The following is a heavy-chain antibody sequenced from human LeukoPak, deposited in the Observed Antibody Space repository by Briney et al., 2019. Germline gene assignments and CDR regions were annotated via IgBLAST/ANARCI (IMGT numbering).Heavy chain of an antibody. CDR1: GGSFSGYY. CDR3: ALAPQGGYYGDY. D-gene: IGHD3-22*01. V-gene: IGHV4-34*01. CDR2: INHSGST. Sequence: SETLSLTCAVYGGSFSGYYWSWIRQPPGKGLEWIGEINHSGSTNYNPSLKRRVTISVDTSKNQVSLKLSSVTAADTAVYYCALAPQGGYYGDYWGQGTLVTVSS. J-gene: IGHJ4*02.